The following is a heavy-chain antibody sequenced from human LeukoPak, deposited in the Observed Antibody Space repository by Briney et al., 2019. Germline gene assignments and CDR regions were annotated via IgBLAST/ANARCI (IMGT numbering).Heavy chain of an antibody. Sequence: GGSLRLSCAASGFTFSSYAMHWVRQAPGKGLEWVAVISYDGSNKYYADSVKGRFTISRDNSKNTLYLQMNSLRAEDTAVYYCARGTHHYYDSSGPYYYYGMDVWGQGTTVTVSS. D-gene: IGHD3-22*01. CDR3: ARGTHHYYDSSGPYYYYGMDV. CDR2: ISYDGSNK. J-gene: IGHJ6*02. CDR1: GFTFSSYA. V-gene: IGHV3-30-3*01.